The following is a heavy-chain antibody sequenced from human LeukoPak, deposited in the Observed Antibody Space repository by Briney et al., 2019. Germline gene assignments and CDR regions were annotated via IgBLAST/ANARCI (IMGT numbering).Heavy chain of an antibody. CDR2: INHSGST. J-gene: IGHJ3*02. CDR1: GGSFSGYY. D-gene: IGHD2-15*01. Sequence: SETLSLTCAVTGGSFSGYYWIWIRQPPGKGLEWIGEINHSGSTNYNPSLKSRVTISVDTSKNQFSLKLSSVTAADTAVYYCARGGECGSCDGFDMWGQGIMVTVSS. V-gene: IGHV4-34*01. CDR3: ARGGECGSCDGFDM.